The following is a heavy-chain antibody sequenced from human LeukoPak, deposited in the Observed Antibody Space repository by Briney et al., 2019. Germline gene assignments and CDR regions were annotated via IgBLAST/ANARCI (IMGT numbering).Heavy chain of an antibody. CDR1: GFTFSSYG. CDR2: IWYDGSNK. J-gene: IGHJ4*02. V-gene: IGHV3-33*06. Sequence: PGRSLRLSCAASGFTFSSYGMHWVRQAPGKGLEWVAVIWYDGSNKYYADSVKGRFTISRDNSKNTLYLQMNSLRAEDTAVYYCAKGGEEQQLVLIDYWGQGTLVNVSS. D-gene: IGHD6-13*01. CDR3: AKGGEEQQLVLIDY.